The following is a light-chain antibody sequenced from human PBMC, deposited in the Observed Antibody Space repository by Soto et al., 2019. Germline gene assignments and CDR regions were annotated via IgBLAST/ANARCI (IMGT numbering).Light chain of an antibody. CDR1: QTISSW. J-gene: IGKJ5*01. Sequence: DIQMTQSPSTLSGSVGDRVTITCRASQTISSWLAWYQQKPGKAPKLLIYDASNLESGVPSRFSGSGSGTEFTLTISSLQPEDFATYYCQQLKNYPITFGQGTRLEIK. CDR2: DAS. V-gene: IGKV1-5*01. CDR3: QQLKNYPIT.